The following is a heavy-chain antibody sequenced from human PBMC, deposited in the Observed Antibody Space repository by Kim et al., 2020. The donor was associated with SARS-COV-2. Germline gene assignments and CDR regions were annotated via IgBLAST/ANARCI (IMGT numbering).Heavy chain of an antibody. Sequence: GGSLRLSCAASGFTFSDYYMSWIRQAPGKGLEWVSYISSSSSYTNYADSVKGRFTISRDNAKNSLYLQMNSLRAEDTAVYYCAREPKIYDYVWGSYDYWGQGTLVTVSS. J-gene: IGHJ4*02. CDR2: ISSSSSYT. CDR1: GFTFSDYY. CDR3: AREPKIYDYVWGSYDY. D-gene: IGHD3-16*01. V-gene: IGHV3-11*06.